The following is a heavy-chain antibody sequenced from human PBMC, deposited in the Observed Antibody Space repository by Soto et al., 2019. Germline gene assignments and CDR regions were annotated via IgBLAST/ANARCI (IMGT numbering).Heavy chain of an antibody. J-gene: IGHJ1*01. CDR3: ARDSWSQY. D-gene: IGHD2-15*01. CDR2: IHNGGET. CDR1: GFSVSSNY. V-gene: IGHV3-66*01. Sequence: EVQLVESGGGLVQPGGSLRLSCAASGFSVSSNYMNWVRQAPGKGLEWFSIIHNGGETYYADSVKDRFTVSRDNSKNTVFLQMNSLRVEDTAVYYCARDSWSQYCGQGTLVTVSS.